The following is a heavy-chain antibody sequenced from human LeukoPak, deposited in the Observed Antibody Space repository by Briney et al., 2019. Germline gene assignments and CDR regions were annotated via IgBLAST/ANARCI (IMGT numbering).Heavy chain of an antibody. D-gene: IGHD2-15*01. CDR2: THYSGIA. J-gene: IGHJ4*01. Sequence: SETLSLTCTVSGGSISSYYWSWIRQPPGKGLEWIGYTHYSGIASYSPSLKSRVTISLDTSNDRFSLKLSSVTAADTAVYFCARGLGYCSGRTCYSGNYWGRGTLVTVSS. V-gene: IGHV4-59*01. CDR3: ARGLGYCSGRTCYSGNY. CDR1: GGSISSYY.